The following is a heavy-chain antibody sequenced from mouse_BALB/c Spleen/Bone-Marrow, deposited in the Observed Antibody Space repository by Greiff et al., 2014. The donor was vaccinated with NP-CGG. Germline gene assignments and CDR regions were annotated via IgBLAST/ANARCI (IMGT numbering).Heavy chain of an antibody. Sequence: QVTLKESGAELVRPGTSLKVSCQASGYVFTDFLLEWVKQRPGQGLEWVGVINPGSGGTNYNEKFKDKATLTADRSSSTAYMQLSSLTSDDSAVYFCARSRDYYDNNSFAYWGQGTLVTVST. D-gene: IGHD1-1*01. CDR1: GYVFTDFL. CDR2: INPGSGGT. CDR3: ARSRDYYDNNSFAY. J-gene: IGHJ3*01. V-gene: IGHV1-54*01.